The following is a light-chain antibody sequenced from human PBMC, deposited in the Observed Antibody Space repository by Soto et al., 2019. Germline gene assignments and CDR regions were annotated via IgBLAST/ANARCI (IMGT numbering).Light chain of an antibody. CDR2: AAS. V-gene: IGKV1-39*01. CDR3: QQSHSSPPT. CDR1: QSISNH. J-gene: IGKJ1*01. Sequence: DIQITQSPSSLSASVEYRVIITCRASQSISNHLNWYQQKPGKAPKLLIFAASSLQSGVPSRFSGSRSGPDLTLTISSLQPEDFATYYCQQSHSSPPTFGQRTKVDIX.